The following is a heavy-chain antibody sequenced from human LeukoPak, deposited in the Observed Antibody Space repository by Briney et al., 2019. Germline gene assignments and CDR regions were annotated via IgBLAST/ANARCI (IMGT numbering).Heavy chain of an antibody. D-gene: IGHD3-16*02. J-gene: IGHJ4*02. Sequence: GSLRLSCAASGFTFSGSAMHWVRQASGKGLEWVGRIRSKANSYATAYAASVKGRFTISRDDSKNTAYLQMNSLKTEDTAVYYCTRVIKAHYFDYWGQGTLVTVSS. CDR1: GFTFSGSA. CDR2: IRSKANSYAT. CDR3: TRVIKAHYFDY. V-gene: IGHV3-73*01.